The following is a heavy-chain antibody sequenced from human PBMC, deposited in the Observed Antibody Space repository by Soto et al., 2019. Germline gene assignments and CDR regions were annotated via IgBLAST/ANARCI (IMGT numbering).Heavy chain of an antibody. D-gene: IGHD2-15*01. CDR1: GYSFTSYW. J-gene: IGHJ4*02. CDR3: ARRVGLVVAATLYFDY. V-gene: IGHV5-51*01. Sequence: GESLKISCKGSGYSFTSYWIGWVRQMPGKGLEWMGIIYPGDSDTRYSPSFQGQVTISADKSISTAYLQWSSLKASDTAMYYCARRVGLVVAATLYFDYWGQGTLVTVSS. CDR2: IYPGDSDT.